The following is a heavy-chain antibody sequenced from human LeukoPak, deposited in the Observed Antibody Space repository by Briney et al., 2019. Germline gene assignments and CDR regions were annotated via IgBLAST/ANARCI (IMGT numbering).Heavy chain of an antibody. Sequence: GGSLRLSCAASGFTFSSYGMHWVRQAPGKGLEWVAVIWYGGSNKYYADSVKGRFTISRDNSKNTLYLQMNSLRAEDTAVYYCVKSAGKDGYRDSFDMWGQGTVVTVSS. D-gene: IGHD5-24*01. CDR1: GFTFSSYG. J-gene: IGHJ3*02. CDR3: VKSAGKDGYRDSFDM. V-gene: IGHV3-33*08. CDR2: IWYGGSNK.